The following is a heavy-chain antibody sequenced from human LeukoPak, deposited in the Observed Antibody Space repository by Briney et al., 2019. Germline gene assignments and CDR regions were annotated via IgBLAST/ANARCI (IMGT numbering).Heavy chain of an antibody. V-gene: IGHV3-15*01. CDR2: IKSKTDGGTT. J-gene: IGHJ3*02. CDR1: GFTFSNAW. Sequence: PGGSLRLSCAASGFTFSNAWMSWVRQAPGKGLEWVGRIKSKTDGGTTDYAAPVKGRFTISRDDSKNTLYLQMNSLKTEDTAVYYCTTDHRGQYYCSGGSCYETDAFDIWGQGTMVTVSS. CDR3: TTDHRGQYYCSGGSCYETDAFDI. D-gene: IGHD2-15*01.